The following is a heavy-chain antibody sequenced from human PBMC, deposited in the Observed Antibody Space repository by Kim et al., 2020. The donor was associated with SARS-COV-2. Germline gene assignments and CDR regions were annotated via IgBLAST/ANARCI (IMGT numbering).Heavy chain of an antibody. J-gene: IGHJ6*02. Sequence: GGSLRLSCAASGFTFSSYWMSWVRQAPGKGLEWVANIKQDGSEKYYVDSVKGRFTISRDNAKNSLYLQMNSLRAEDTAVYYCARDLGGYSYGYWGYYYYYGMDVWGQGTTVTVSS. CDR2: IKQDGSEK. V-gene: IGHV3-7*03. D-gene: IGHD5-18*01. CDR3: ARDLGGYSYGYWGYYYYYGMDV. CDR1: GFTFSSYW.